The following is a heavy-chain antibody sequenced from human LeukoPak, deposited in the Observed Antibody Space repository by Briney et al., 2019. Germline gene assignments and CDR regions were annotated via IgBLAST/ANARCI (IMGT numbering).Heavy chain of an antibody. D-gene: IGHD5-18*01. Sequence: PPETLSLTCTVSGGSISSGGYYWSWIRQHPGKGLEWIGYIYYSGSTYYNPSLKSRVTISVDTSKNQFSLKLSSVTAADTAVYYCARDHTAMAQFDYWGQGTLVTVSS. CDR3: ARDHTAMAQFDY. V-gene: IGHV4-31*03. CDR1: GGSISSGGYY. CDR2: IYYSGST. J-gene: IGHJ4*02.